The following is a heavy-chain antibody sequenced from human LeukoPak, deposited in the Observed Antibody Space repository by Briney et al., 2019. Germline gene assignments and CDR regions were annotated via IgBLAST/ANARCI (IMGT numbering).Heavy chain of an antibody. Sequence: TGGSLRLSCAASGFTFNSYGMSWVRQAPGKGLEWVSVISGSGGSTYCADSVKGRFTISRDNSKNRLYLQMNSLRAEDTAVYYCARERAGIWDSFDYWGQGTLVTVSS. J-gene: IGHJ4*02. D-gene: IGHD3-10*01. CDR3: ARERAGIWDSFDY. V-gene: IGHV3-23*01. CDR1: GFTFNSYG. CDR2: ISGSGGST.